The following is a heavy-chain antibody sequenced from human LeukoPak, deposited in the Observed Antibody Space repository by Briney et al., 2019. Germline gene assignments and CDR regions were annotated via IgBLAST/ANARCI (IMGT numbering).Heavy chain of an antibody. Sequence: PSETLSLTCTVSGGSISSSSYYWGWIRQPPGKGLEWIGSIYYSGSTYYNPSLKSRVTISVDTSENQFSLKLSSVTAADTAVYYCARGPYYYMDVWGKGTTVTVSS. D-gene: IGHD3-10*01. J-gene: IGHJ6*03. V-gene: IGHV4-39*01. CDR2: IYYSGST. CDR3: ARGPYYYMDV. CDR1: GGSISSSSYY.